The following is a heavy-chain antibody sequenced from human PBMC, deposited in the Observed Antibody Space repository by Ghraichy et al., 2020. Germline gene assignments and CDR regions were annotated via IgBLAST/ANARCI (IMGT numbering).Heavy chain of an antibody. J-gene: IGHJ6*02. CDR1: GFTFSSYS. D-gene: IGHD3-3*01. Sequence: GGSLRLSCAASGFTFSSYSMNWVRQAPGKGLEWVSSISSSSSYIYYADSVKGRFTISRDNAKNSLYLQMNSLRAEDTAVYYCARTFTRSQADYYGMDVWGQGTTVTVSS. CDR2: ISSSSSYI. V-gene: IGHV3-21*01. CDR3: ARTFTRSQADYYGMDV.